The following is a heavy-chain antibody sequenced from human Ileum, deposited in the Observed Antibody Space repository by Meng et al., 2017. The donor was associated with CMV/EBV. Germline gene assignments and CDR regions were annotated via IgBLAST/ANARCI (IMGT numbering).Heavy chain of an antibody. D-gene: IGHD1-26*01. J-gene: IGHJ4*02. V-gene: IGHV1-2*06. CDR2: INPKNGDT. CDR3: ATTYSGRYETS. Sequence: SCKASGYTVTGYQMHWVRQAPGQGLEWVGRINPKNGDTKYAEKFQGRVTMTRDTSITTAYMEVSRLRSDDTALYYCATTYSGRYETSWGQGTLVTVSS. CDR1: GYTVTGYQ.